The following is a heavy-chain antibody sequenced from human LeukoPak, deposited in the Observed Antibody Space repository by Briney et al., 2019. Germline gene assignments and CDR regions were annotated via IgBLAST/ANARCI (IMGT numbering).Heavy chain of an antibody. J-gene: IGHJ4*01. CDR2: ISYSAAGT. CDR1: GFTFSFFD. CDR3: GRGGISITGIDF. D-gene: IGHD1-20*01. Sequence: GGSLRLSFEASGFTFSFFDMTWVRQSPGKGLEWVSSISYSAAGTFYADSVKGRFTISRENSKGALYLQMNSLRAEDTAVYYCGRGGISITGIDFWGHGKLVAVSS. V-gene: IGHV3-23*01.